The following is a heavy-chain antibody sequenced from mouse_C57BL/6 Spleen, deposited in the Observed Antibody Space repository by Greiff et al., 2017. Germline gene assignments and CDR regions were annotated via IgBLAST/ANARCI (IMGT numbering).Heavy chain of an antibody. D-gene: IGHD3-1*01. Sequence: QVQLQQPGAELVRPGSSVKLSCKASGYTFTSYWMHWVKQRPIQGLEWIGNIDPSDSETHYNQKFKDKATLTVDKSSSTAYMPLSSLPSEDSAVFSCARRHSSGRYYFDYWGQGTTLTVSS. J-gene: IGHJ2*01. CDR2: IDPSDSET. CDR3: ARRHSSGRYYFDY. V-gene: IGHV1-52*01. CDR1: GYTFTSYW.